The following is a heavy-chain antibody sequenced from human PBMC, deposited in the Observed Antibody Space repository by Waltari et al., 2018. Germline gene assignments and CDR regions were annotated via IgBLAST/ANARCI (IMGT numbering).Heavy chain of an antibody. Sequence: EVQLVQSGAEVKKPGATVKISCKASGYTVTDYYMHWAQQAPGKGLEWMGRVDPEDGETIYAEKFQGRVTITADTSTDTAYMELSSLRSEDTAVYYCATGLLGYSSSWYGIDPWGQGTLVTVSS. J-gene: IGHJ5*02. V-gene: IGHV1-69-2*01. CDR3: ATGLLGYSSSWYGIDP. CDR2: VDPEDGET. D-gene: IGHD6-13*01. CDR1: GYTVTDYY.